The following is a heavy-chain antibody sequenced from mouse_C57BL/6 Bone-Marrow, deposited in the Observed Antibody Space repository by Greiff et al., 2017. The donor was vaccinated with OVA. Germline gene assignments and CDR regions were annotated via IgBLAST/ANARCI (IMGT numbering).Heavy chain of an antibody. J-gene: IGHJ4*01. Sequence: VQLKQSGAELVRPGASVKLSCTASGFNIKDDYMHWVKQRPEQGLEWIGWIDPENGDTEYASKFQGKATITADTSSTTADLHLSSLTSEDTAVYYCTRYDGYGWYYAMDYWGQGTSVTVSS. CDR3: TRYDGYGWYYAMDY. D-gene: IGHD2-3*01. V-gene: IGHV14-4*01. CDR1: GFNIKDDY. CDR2: IDPENGDT.